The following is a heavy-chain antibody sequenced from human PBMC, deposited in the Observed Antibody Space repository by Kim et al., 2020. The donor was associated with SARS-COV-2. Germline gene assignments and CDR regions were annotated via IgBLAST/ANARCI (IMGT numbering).Heavy chain of an antibody. CDR1: GFTFSSYA. V-gene: IGHV3-23*01. Sequence: GGSLRLSCAASGFTFSSYAMSWVRQAPGKGLEWVSAISGSGGSTYYADSVKGRFTISRDNSKNTLYLKMNSLRAEDTAVYYCAKQQQPYDAFDIWGQGTMVTVSS. J-gene: IGHJ3*02. CDR2: ISGSGGST. D-gene: IGHD6-13*01. CDR3: AKQQQPYDAFDI.